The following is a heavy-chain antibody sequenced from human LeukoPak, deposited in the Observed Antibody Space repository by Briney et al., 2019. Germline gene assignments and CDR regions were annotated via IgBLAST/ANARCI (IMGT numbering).Heavy chain of an antibody. Sequence: GGSLRLSCAASGFTFSNYAMSWVRQAPGRGLEWVSGLTSSGGTTYYADSVKGRFTISRDNSKNTLYLQMNSLRAEDTAVYYCAKQGRLLWFGELLNGNFDYWGQGTLVTVSS. CDR1: GFTFSNYA. D-gene: IGHD3-10*01. CDR2: LTSSGGTT. V-gene: IGHV3-23*01. J-gene: IGHJ4*02. CDR3: AKQGRLLWFGELLNGNFDY.